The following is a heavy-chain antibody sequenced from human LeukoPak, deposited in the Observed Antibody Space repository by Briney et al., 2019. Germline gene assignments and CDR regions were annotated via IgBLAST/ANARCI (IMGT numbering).Heavy chain of an antibody. D-gene: IGHD1-26*01. CDR2: IYHSGNI. CDR3: ARAVGVIGNNQFDY. J-gene: IGHJ4*02. V-gene: IGHV4-30-2*01. CDR1: GGSFSGYY. Sequence: SETLSLTCAVYGGSFSGYYWSWIRRPPGKGLEWIGYIYHSGNIYYDPSLKSRVTISIDRSNNQFSLRLNSVTAADTAVYYCARAVGVIGNNQFDYWGQGTLVTVSS.